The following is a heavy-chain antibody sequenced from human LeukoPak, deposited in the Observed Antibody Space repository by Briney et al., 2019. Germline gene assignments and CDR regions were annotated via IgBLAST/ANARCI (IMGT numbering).Heavy chain of an antibody. CDR1: GYTFTDYY. V-gene: IGHV1-2*06. D-gene: IGHD6-13*01. J-gene: IGHJ5*02. CDR3: AKCGDFIAASYNWFDP. Sequence: ASVKVSCKASGYTFTDYYMHWVRQAPGQGHEWMGRINPNSGGTKYAQKFQGRVTMTRDTSISTAYMELNRLTSDDTAVCYCAKCGDFIAASYNWFDPWGPGTLVTVSS. CDR2: INPNSGGT.